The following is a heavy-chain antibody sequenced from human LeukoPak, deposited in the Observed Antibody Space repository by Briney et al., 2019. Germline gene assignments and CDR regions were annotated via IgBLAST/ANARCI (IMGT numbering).Heavy chain of an antibody. CDR3: ARLQRKGNDY. V-gene: IGHV4-34*01. D-gene: IGHD5-24*01. CDR2: INHSGST. Sequence: SETLSLTCAVYGGSFSGYYWSWIRQPPGKGLEWIGEINHSGSTNYNPSLKSRVTISVDTSKNQFSLKLSSVTAADTAVYYCARLQRKGNDYWGQGTLVTVSS. CDR1: GGSFSGYY. J-gene: IGHJ4*02.